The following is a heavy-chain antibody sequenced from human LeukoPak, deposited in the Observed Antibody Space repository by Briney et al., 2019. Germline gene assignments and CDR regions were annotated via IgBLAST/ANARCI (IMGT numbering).Heavy chain of an antibody. CDR1: GGSISSGSYY. D-gene: IGHD2-15*01. CDR2: IYTSGST. V-gene: IGHV4-61*02. Sequence: SVTLSLTCTVSGGSISSGSYYWSWIRQPAGKGLEWIGRIYTSGSTNYNPSLKSRVTISVDTSKNQFSLKLSSVTAADTAVYYCARGGQYCSGGSCYAFDYWGQGTLVTVSS. J-gene: IGHJ4*02. CDR3: ARGGQYCSGGSCYAFDY.